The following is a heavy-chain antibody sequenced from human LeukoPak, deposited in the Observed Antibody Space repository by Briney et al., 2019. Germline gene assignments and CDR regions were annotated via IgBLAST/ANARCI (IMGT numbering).Heavy chain of an antibody. J-gene: IGHJ6*02. CDR2: INHSGST. D-gene: IGHD6-19*01. Sequence: PSETLSLTCAVYGGSFSNSWWNWIRQTPGKGLEWIGEINHSGSTNCNPSLKSRVTISVDTSKNQFSLKLSSVTAADTAVYYCARERSSGWYSDYYGMDVWGQGTTVTVSS. CDR3: ARERSSGWYSDYYGMDV. CDR1: GGSFSNSW. V-gene: IGHV4-34*01.